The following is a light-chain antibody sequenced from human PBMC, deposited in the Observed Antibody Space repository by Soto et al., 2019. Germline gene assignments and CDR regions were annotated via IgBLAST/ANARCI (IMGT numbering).Light chain of an antibody. CDR2: SND. Sequence: QSVLTQPPSASGTPGQRVTISCSGSHSNSGSNYVYWYQQLPGTAPKLLIYSNDQRPSGVPDRFSGSKSGATASLAISGLRSDDEADYYCVSWDTSLRGRVFGGGTKLTVL. J-gene: IGLJ3*02. CDR1: HSNSGSNY. V-gene: IGLV1-47*02. CDR3: VSWDTSLRGRV.